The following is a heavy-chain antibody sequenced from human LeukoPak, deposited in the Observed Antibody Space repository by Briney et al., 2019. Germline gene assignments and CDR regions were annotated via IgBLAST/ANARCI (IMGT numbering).Heavy chain of an antibody. J-gene: IGHJ6*02. V-gene: IGHV4-4*07. D-gene: IGHD3-22*01. CDR2: IYTSGST. Sequence: SETLSLTCTVSGGSIRSYYRSWIRQPAGKGLEWIGRIYTSGSTNYNPSLKSRVTMSVDTSKNQFSLKLSSVTAADTAVYYCARDHDGSGFFQGYYYGMDVWGQGTTVTVSS. CDR1: GGSIRSYY. CDR3: ARDHDGSGFFQGYYYGMDV.